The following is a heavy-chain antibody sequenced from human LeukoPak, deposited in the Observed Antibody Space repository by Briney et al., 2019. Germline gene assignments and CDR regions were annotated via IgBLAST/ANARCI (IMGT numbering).Heavy chain of an antibody. D-gene: IGHD3-9*01. Sequence: ASVKVSCKASGYTLTSYDINWVRQATGQGLEWMGWMNPNSGNTGYAQKFQGRVTMTRDTSISTAYMELSSLRSEDTAVYYCARSYYDILTGYPPNYYYYGMDVWGQGTTVTVSS. CDR2: MNPNSGNT. J-gene: IGHJ6*02. CDR3: ARSYYDILTGYPPNYYYYGMDV. CDR1: GYTLTSYD. V-gene: IGHV1-8*01.